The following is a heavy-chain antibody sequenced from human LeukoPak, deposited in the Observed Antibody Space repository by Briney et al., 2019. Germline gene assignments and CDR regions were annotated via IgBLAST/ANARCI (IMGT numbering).Heavy chain of an antibody. V-gene: IGHV3-23*01. CDR1: GFTFSSYA. CDR2: ISGSGGST. Sequence: GGSLRLSCAASGFTFSSYAVSWVRQAPGKGLEWVSAISGSGGSTFYADSVKGRFTISRDNSKNTLYLQMNSLRAEDTAVYYCAKGYSNNRRDDAFDIWGQGTMVTVSS. D-gene: IGHD6-13*01. CDR3: AKGYSNNRRDDAFDI. J-gene: IGHJ3*02.